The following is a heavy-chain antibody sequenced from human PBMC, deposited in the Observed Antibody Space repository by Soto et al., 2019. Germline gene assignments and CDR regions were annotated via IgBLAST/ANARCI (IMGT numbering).Heavy chain of an antibody. CDR1: GLSFSNSW. CDR2: IKEDGTDK. V-gene: IGHV3-7*01. J-gene: IGHJ4*02. Sequence: GGSLRLSCAASGLSFSNSWMSWVRQAPGKGLEWVANIKEDGTDKYYVDSVKGRFTISRDNAKNSLYLQMNSLKAEDTAVYYCAREWRPDYWGQGTLVTVSS. CDR3: AREWRPDY.